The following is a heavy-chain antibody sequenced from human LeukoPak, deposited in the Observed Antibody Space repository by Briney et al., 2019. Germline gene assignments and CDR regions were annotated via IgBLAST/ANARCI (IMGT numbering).Heavy chain of an antibody. J-gene: IGHJ3*02. CDR1: GDSVSTTNW. Sequence: SGTLSLTCAVSGDSVSTTNWWTWVRQTPGKGLEWIGEIYHTGNTNYNPSLRSRVTISVDTSKNLFSLKLSSVTAADTAVYYCARHHCSGGSCYWADAFDIWGQGTMVTVSS. CDR3: ARHHCSGGSCYWADAFDI. CDR2: IYHTGNT. D-gene: IGHD2-15*01. V-gene: IGHV4-4*02.